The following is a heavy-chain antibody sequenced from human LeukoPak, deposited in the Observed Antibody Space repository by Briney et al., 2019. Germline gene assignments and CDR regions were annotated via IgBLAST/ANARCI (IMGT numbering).Heavy chain of an antibody. CDR2: ISSSSSYI. CDR3: ARVSYDSSGLLDY. J-gene: IGHJ4*02. V-gene: IGHV3-21*01. CDR1: GFTFSSYW. D-gene: IGHD3-22*01. Sequence: GGSLRLSCAASGFTFSSYWMHWVRQAPGKGLEWVSSISSSSSYIYYADSVKGRFTISRDNAKNSLYLQMNSLRAEDTAVYYCARVSYDSSGLLDYWGQGTLVTVSS.